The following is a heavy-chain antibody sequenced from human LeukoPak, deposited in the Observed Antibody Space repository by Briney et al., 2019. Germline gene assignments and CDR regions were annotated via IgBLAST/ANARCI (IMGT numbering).Heavy chain of an antibody. CDR2: MYTSGST. Sequence: SETLSLTCTVSGDSISSGSYDWGWIRQPAGKGLEWIGRMYTSGSTNYNRCLKRRFTKTVETSKNQFSLKLSPVTAADTAVYYCARGTMITFGGVSGYYYYGMDVWGQGTTVTVSS. V-gene: IGHV4-61*02. J-gene: IGHJ6*02. CDR1: GDSISSGSYD. CDR3: ARGTMITFGGVSGYYYYGMDV. D-gene: IGHD3-16*01.